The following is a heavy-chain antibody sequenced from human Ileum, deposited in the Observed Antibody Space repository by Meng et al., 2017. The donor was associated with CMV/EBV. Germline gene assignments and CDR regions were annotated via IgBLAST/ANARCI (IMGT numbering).Heavy chain of an antibody. J-gene: IGHJ4*02. Sequence: GGSLRLSCAASGFTFSSYEMNWVRQAPGKGLEWVSYISSSGSSIYYADSVKGRFTISRDNTKNSLYLQMNSLRTEDTAVYYCARERPNSGDYWGQGTLVTVSS. CDR1: GFTFSSYE. CDR3: ARERPNSGDY. CDR2: ISSSGSSI. D-gene: IGHD2/OR15-2a*01. V-gene: IGHV3-48*03.